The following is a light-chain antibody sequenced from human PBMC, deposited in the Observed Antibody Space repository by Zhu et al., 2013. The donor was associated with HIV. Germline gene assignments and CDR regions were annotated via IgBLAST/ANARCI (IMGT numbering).Light chain of an antibody. J-gene: IGLJ2*01. Sequence: QSALTQPPSVSAAPGQKVTISCSGSFSNIGENFVFWFQVLPGTLPKVLIYDNDRRPAGIPARFFASKSGTSATLDITGIQTGDEADYYCGSWDSRLSVGVFGGGTKVTVL. CDR2: DND. V-gene: IGLV1-51*01. CDR1: FSNIGENF. CDR3: GSWDSRLSVGV.